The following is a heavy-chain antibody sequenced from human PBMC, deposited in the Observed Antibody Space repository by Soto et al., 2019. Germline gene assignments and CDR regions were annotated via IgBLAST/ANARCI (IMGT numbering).Heavy chain of an antibody. J-gene: IGHJ5*02. CDR2: IIPIVGTT. CDR3: AKDGGREGYLGNCFDP. CDR1: GGTFSNYA. V-gene: IGHV1-69*11. D-gene: IGHD2-15*01. Sequence: QVQLVQSGAEVKKPGSSVKVSCKASGGTFSNYAIPLVRHAPGQGLEWLGRIIPIVGTTDYAHNFQGRVTITSDEATTTAYMELSSLRSYDTAVYYCAKDGGREGYLGNCFDPWGQGTLVTVSS.